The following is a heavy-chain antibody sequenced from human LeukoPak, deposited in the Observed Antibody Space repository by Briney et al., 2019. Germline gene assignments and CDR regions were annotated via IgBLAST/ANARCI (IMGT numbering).Heavy chain of an antibody. J-gene: IGHJ4*02. CDR1: GVSISTYA. Sequence: SETLTLSCTASGVSISTYALSWIRQAPGKGLEWIGSIYYSGTPNYNSSPKSLVTISEDPSKNLFSMKLTSVPAADTAVYYGAGFDSSGYYVDYWGQGALVTVSS. V-gene: IGHV4-59*08. CDR2: IYYSGTP. CDR3: AGFDSSGYYVDY. D-gene: IGHD3-22*01.